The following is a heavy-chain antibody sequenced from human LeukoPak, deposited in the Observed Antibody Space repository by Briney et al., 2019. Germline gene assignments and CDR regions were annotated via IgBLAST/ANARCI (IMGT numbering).Heavy chain of an antibody. Sequence: SETLSLTCTVSGGSISSNTYFWNWIRQPAGKGLEWIGRIYTSGSTNYNPSFKSRVTISLDTSKTHFSLRLRSVTAADTAVYYWARSPVTTWWFDPWGQGTLVTVSS. V-gene: IGHV4-61*02. D-gene: IGHD4-17*01. CDR3: ARSPVTTWWFDP. CDR1: GGSISSNTYF. J-gene: IGHJ5*02. CDR2: IYTSGST.